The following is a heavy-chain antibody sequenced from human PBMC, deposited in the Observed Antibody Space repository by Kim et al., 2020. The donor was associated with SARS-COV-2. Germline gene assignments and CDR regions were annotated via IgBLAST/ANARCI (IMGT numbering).Heavy chain of an antibody. J-gene: IGHJ4*02. D-gene: IGHD3-16*01. CDR1: GAAPGFIFRNAW. CDR3: TTEGAQ. V-gene: IGHV3-15*01. CDR2: SKGKIDGGTT. Sequence: GGSLRLSCAASGAAPGFIFRNAWMSWVRQASGKGLEWLGRSKGKIDGGTTEYAAPVKSRFTISRDDSKSTLYLQINSLKNEDTAVYYCTTEGAQWGQGTL.